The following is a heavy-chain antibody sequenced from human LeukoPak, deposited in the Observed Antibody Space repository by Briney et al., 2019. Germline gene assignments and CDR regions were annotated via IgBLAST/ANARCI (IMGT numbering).Heavy chain of an antibody. CDR2: IYYSGST. CDR1: GGSISSSSYY. D-gene: IGHD3-16*01. Sequence: SETLSLTCTVSGGSISSSSYYWGWIRQPPGKGLEWIGSIYYSGSTYYNPSLKSRVTISVDTSKNQFSLKLSSVTAADTAVYYCARHGPLRRLQTRFDYWGQGTLVTVSS. J-gene: IGHJ4*02. V-gene: IGHV4-39*01. CDR3: ARHGPLRRLQTRFDY.